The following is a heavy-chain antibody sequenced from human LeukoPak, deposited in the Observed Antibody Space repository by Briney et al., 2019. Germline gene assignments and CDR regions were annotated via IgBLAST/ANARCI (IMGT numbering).Heavy chain of an antibody. CDR2: INPSGGTT. J-gene: IGHJ3*02. CDR3: ARAFRKLRYFDWLFPGAFDI. V-gene: IGHV1-46*01. Sequence: ASVKVSCKASGYTFINYYMHWVRQAPGQGLEWMGIINPSGGTTSYAQNFQGRVTMTRDTSTSTVYMELSSLRAEDTAVYYCARAFRKLRYFDWLFPGAFDIWGQGTMVTVSS. D-gene: IGHD3-9*01. CDR1: GYTFINYY.